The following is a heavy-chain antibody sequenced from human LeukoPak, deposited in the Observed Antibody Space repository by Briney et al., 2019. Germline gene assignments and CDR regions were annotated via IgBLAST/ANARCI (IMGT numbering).Heavy chain of an antibody. J-gene: IGHJ4*02. CDR1: GFTFSSYV. Sequence: GGSLRLSCAASGFTFSSYVMSWVRQAPGKGLEWVSAISGSGSSTYYADSVKGRFTISRDNSKNTLYLQMNNLRVDDTAIYYCAKDHANTPVVTNWGQGILVSVSS. CDR2: ISGSGSST. D-gene: IGHD2-21*02. CDR3: AKDHANTPVVTN. V-gene: IGHV3-23*01.